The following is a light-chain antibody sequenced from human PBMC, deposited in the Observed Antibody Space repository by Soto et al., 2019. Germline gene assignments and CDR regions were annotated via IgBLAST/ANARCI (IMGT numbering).Light chain of an antibody. CDR1: SGHSSYA. J-gene: IGLJ2*01. CDR3: QTWGTGIHVV. CDR2: LDSDGSH. V-gene: IGLV4-69*01. Sequence: QSVLTQSPSASASLGASVKLTCTLSSGHSSYAIAWHQQQPEKGPRYLMKLDSDGSHTKGDAIPDRFSGSSSGAERYLTISRLQSEDEADYYCQTWGTGIHVVFGGGTSSPS.